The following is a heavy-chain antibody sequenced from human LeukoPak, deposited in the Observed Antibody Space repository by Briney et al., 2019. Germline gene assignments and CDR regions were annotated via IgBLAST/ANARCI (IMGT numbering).Heavy chain of an antibody. CDR3: ARDTGGYCSGGSCYLDAFDI. Sequence: PSETLSLTCTVSGGSISSSSYYWGWIRQPPGKGLEWIGSIYYSGSTYYNPSLKSRVTISVDTSKNQFSLKLSSVTAADTAVYYCARDTGGYCSGGSCYLDAFDIWGQGTMVTVSS. D-gene: IGHD2-15*01. CDR2: IYYSGST. V-gene: IGHV4-39*02. CDR1: GGSISSSSYY. J-gene: IGHJ3*02.